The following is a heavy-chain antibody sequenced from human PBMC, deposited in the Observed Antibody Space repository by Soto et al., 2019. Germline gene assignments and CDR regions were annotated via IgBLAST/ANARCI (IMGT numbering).Heavy chain of an antibody. D-gene: IGHD3-10*01. CDR3: ARDSSATMVRGVDDAFDI. CDR2: IYYSGST. V-gene: IGHV4-31*03. Sequence: SETLSLTCTVSGGSMSSGGYYWSWIRQNSGKGLESIGYIYYSGSTYYNPSLKSRVTISVDTSKNQFSLKLSSVTAADTAVYYCARDSSATMVRGVDDAFDIRGQGTMVTVSS. CDR1: GGSMSSGGYY. J-gene: IGHJ3*02.